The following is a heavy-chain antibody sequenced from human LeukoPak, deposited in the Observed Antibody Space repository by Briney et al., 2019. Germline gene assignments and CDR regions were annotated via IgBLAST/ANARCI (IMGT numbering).Heavy chain of an antibody. CDR2: INFNSAST. CDR3: ARDVGFTGQNYHYYMNV. J-gene: IGHJ6*03. CDR1: GFSFDDYG. Sequence: GGSLRLSCVGSGFSFDDYGMNWVRQAPGKGLECVSGINFNSASTVYAESVRGRFTISRDNAKNSLYLQMTSLRVEDTALYYCARDVGFTGQNYHYYMNVWGEGTTVIVSS. V-gene: IGHV3-20*04. D-gene: IGHD3-10*01.